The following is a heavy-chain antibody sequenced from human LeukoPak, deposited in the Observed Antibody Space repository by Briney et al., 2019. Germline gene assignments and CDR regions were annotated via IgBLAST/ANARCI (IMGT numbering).Heavy chain of an antibody. Sequence: SVKVSCKASGGTFSSYTISWVRQAPGQGLEWMGRIIPILGIANYAQKFQGRVTITADKSTSTAYMELSSLRSEDTAVYYCTGNTLSYYYDSSGYYNAFDIWGQGTMVTVSS. CDR3: TGNTLSYYYDSSGYYNAFDI. J-gene: IGHJ3*02. CDR2: IIPILGIA. V-gene: IGHV1-69*02. CDR1: GGTFSSYT. D-gene: IGHD3-22*01.